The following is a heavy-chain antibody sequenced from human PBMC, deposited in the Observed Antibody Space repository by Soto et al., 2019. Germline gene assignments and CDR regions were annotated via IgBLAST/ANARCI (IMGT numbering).Heavy chain of an antibody. D-gene: IGHD3-3*01. CDR1: GYTFTSYD. J-gene: IGHJ6*02. CDR2: MNLTSGNT. CDR3: ARDPFLRSGYYSYYYGMDV. Sequence: ASVKVSCKASGYTFTSYDINWVRQATGQGLEWMGWMNLTSGNTGYAQKFQGRVTMTRNTSISTAYMELSSLRSEDTAVYYCARDPFLRSGYYSYYYGMDVWGQGTTVTVSS. V-gene: IGHV1-8*01.